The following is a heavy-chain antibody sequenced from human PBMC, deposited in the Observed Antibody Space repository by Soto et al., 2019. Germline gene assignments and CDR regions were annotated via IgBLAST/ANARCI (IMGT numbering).Heavy chain of an antibody. J-gene: IGHJ6*02. D-gene: IGHD3-10*01. CDR1: GGTFSSYA. CDR2: IIPIFGTA. V-gene: IGHV1-69*13. CDR3: ARVDYYGSGSYYIGYYGMDV. Sequence: WASVKVSCKASGGTFSSYAISWVRQAPGQGLEWMGGIIPIFGTANYAQKFQGRVTITADESTSTAYMELSSLRSEDTAVYYCARVDYYGSGSYYIGYYGMDVWGQGTTVTVSS.